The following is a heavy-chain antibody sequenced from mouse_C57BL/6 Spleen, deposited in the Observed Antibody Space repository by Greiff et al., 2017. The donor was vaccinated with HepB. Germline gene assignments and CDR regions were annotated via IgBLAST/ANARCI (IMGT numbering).Heavy chain of an antibody. D-gene: IGHD2-4*01. V-gene: IGHV1-55*01. J-gene: IGHJ3*01. CDR3: AFDYDGGWFAY. CDR1: GYTFTSYW. Sequence: VQVVESGAELVKPGASVKMSCKASGYTFTSYWITWVKQRPGQGLEWIGDIYPGSGSTNYNEKFKSKATLTVDTSSSTAYMQLSSLTSEDSAVYYCAFDYDGGWFAYWGQGTLVTVSA. CDR2: IYPGSGST.